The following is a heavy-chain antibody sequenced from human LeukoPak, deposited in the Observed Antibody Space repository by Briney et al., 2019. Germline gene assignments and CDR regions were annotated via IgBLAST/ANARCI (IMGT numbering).Heavy chain of an antibody. CDR1: GFTFSSYA. D-gene: IGHD6-13*01. J-gene: IGHJ4*02. CDR2: ISGSGGST. Sequence: PGGSLRLSCAASGFTFSSYAMSWVRQAPGKGLECVSAISGSGGSTYYADSVKGRFTISRDNSKNTLYLQMNSLRAEDTAVYYCAKVSIKQQLAHTFDYWGQGTLVTVSS. CDR3: AKVSIKQQLAHTFDY. V-gene: IGHV3-23*01.